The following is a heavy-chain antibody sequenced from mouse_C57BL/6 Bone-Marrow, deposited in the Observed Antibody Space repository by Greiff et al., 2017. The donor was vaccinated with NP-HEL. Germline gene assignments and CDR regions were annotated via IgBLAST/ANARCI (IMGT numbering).Heavy chain of an antibody. V-gene: IGHV7-1*01. J-gene: IGHJ3*01. CDR3: ARDAQGPFAY. Sequence: EVKLMESGGGLVQSGRSLRLSCATSGFTFSDFYMAWVRHAPGKGLEWIAASRNKANDYTTEYSASVKGRFIVSRDTSQSILYLQMNALRAEDTAIYYCARDAQGPFAYWGQGTLVTVSA. CDR1: GFTFSDFY. CDR2: SRNKANDYTT.